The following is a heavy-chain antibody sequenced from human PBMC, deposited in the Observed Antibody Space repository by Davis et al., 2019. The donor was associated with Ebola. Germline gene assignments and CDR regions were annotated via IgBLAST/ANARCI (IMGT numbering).Heavy chain of an antibody. CDR1: VITFSSYA. Sequence: GESLKISCADSVITFSSYAMTWVRQARGKGLEWVSAISGSGGTTYYAGSVKGRFTVSRDNSKKTMYLQMNSLRAEDTAVYYCARSGLSFGVVKYHYGMDVWGKGTTVTVSS. D-gene: IGHD3-3*01. J-gene: IGHJ6*04. V-gene: IGHV3-23*01. CDR2: ISGSGGTT. CDR3: ARSGLSFGVVKYHYGMDV.